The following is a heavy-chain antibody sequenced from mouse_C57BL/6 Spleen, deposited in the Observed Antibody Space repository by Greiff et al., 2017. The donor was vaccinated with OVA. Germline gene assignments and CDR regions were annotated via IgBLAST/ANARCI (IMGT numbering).Heavy chain of an antibody. CDR1: GFSLTSYG. J-gene: IGHJ4*01. V-gene: IGHV2-2*01. D-gene: IGHD2-5*01. CDR3: ARKGAYYSNRYAMDY. CDR2: IWSGGST. Sequence: VHLVESGPGLVQPSQSLSITCTVSGFSLTSYGVHWVRQSPGKGLEWLGVIWSGGSTDYNAAFISRLSISKDNSKSQVFFKMNSLQADDTAIYYCARKGAYYSNRYAMDYWGQGTSVTVSS.